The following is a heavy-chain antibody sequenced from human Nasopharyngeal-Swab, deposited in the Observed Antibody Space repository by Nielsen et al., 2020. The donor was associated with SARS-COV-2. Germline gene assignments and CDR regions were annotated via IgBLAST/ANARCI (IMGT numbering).Heavy chain of an antibody. CDR3: VRPEGVATSFKYYFQYGMDV. CDR1: GYSFTSYW. Sequence: GESLKISCKGSGYSFTSYWIAWVRQMPGKALEWLGIIYPRDSETRYSPSFQGQVTISADKSISTAYLQWSSLKASDTAMYYCVRPEGVATSFKYYFQYGMDVWGQGTMVTVPS. D-gene: IGHD5-12*01. V-gene: IGHV5-51*01. J-gene: IGHJ6*02. CDR2: IYPRDSET.